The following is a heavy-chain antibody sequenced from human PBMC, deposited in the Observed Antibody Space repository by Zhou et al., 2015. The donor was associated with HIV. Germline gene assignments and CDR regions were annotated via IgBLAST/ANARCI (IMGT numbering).Heavy chain of an antibody. J-gene: IGHJ4*02. D-gene: IGHD3-22*01. Sequence: QVQLVQSGAEVKKPGASVKVSCKASGYTFTSYGISWVRQAPGQGLEWMGWIIPSFDTKNYAQKFLGRLTITADESTSTSYMELSGLRSEDTAIYFCARLVNYYDRRGEPDFWGQGTLVTVSS. CDR1: GYTFTSYG. CDR3: ARLVNYYDRRGEPDF. V-gene: IGHV1-69*13. CDR2: IIPSFDTK.